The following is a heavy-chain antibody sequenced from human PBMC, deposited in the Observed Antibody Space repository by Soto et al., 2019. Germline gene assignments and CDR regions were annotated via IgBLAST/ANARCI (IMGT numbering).Heavy chain of an antibody. V-gene: IGHV1-69*01. CDR1: GGTFSTYA. J-gene: IGHJ4*02. CDR3: ARPKGTYSSGYYYFDF. CDR2: IIPLFGTA. Sequence: QVQLEQSGGEVKQPGSSVRVSCKTSGGTFSTYAINWVRQAPGQGLEWTGAIIPLFGTADYSQKFQGRVTITADESTSTAYMELSSLRFDDTAVYFCARPKGTYSSGYYYFDFWGQGTLVTVSS. D-gene: IGHD6-19*01.